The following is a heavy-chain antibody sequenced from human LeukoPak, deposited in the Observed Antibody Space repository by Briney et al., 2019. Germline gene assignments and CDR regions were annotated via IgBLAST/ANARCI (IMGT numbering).Heavy chain of an antibody. CDR1: GFTFSSYA. D-gene: IGHD5-18*01. CDR3: AKSPKSPDTAMAIYFDY. V-gene: IGHV3-23*01. CDR2: ISGSGGST. Sequence: PGGSLRLSCAASGFTFSSYAMSWVRQAPGKGLEWVSAISGSGGSTYYADSVKGRFTISRDNSKNTLYLQMNSLRAEDTAVYYCAKSPKSPDTAMAIYFDYWGQGTLVTVSS. J-gene: IGHJ4*02.